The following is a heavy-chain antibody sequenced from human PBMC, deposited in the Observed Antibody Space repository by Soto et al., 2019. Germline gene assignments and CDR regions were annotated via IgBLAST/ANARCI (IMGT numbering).Heavy chain of an antibody. V-gene: IGHV4-4*07. CDR2: IYTSGST. J-gene: IGHJ4*02. CDR1: GGSISSYY. D-gene: IGHD1-26*01. CDR3: ARAGGHSGRYGRFDY. Sequence: LALTCTVSGGSISSYYWSWIRQPAGKGLEWIGRIYTSGSTNYNPSLKSRVTMSVDTSKNQFSLKLSSVTAVDTAVYYCARAGGHSGRYGRFDYWGQATLVPVYS.